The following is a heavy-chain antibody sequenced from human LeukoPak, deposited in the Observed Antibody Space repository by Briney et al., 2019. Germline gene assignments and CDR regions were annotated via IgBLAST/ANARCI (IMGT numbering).Heavy chain of an antibody. CDR2: ISGSGGST. V-gene: IGHV3-23*01. J-gene: IGHJ4*02. CDR3: AKAPVTTCRGAYCYPFDY. CDR1: GFTFSSYG. Sequence: GGTLRLSCAASGFTFSSYGMSWVRQAPGKGLEWVSAISGSGGSTYYADSVKGRFTISRDSSKNTLFLQMNRLRPEDAAVYYCAKAPVTTCRGAYCYPFDYWGQGTLVTVSS. D-gene: IGHD2-21*01.